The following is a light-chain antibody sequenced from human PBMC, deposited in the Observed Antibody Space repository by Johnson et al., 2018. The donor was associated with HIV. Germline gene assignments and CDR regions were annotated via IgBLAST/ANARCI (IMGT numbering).Light chain of an antibody. J-gene: IGLJ1*01. CDR3: GTWDNSLDAYV. V-gene: IGLV1-51*01. CDR2: GTT. Sequence: QSVLTQPPSVSAAAGQKVTISCSGTYSNIEHNYVSWYQQLPGTAPTLLIYGTTKRPSGIPDRFSGSKSGPSATLGITGLQAGDEADYYCGTWDNSLDAYVFGTGTRVAVL. CDR1: YSNIEHNY.